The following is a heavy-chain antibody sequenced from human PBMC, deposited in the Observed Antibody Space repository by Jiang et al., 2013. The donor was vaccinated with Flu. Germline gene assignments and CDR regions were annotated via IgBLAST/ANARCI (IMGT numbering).Heavy chain of an antibody. Sequence: DSETTYSPSFQGQVTISADKSVSIAYLRWSSLKASDIAMYYCARLKYSSGGYAFDIWGQGTMVTVSS. CDR2: DSET. J-gene: IGHJ3*02. CDR3: ARLKYSSGGYAFDI. V-gene: IGHV5-51*01. D-gene: IGHD6-19*01.